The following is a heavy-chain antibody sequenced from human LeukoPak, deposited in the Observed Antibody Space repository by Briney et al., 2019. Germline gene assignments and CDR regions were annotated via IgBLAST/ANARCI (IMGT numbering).Heavy chain of an antibody. D-gene: IGHD6-13*01. CDR1: GDSVSSNSAA. J-gene: IGHJ6*03. Sequence: SQTLSLTCAISGDSVSSNSAAWNWIRQSPSRGLEWLGRTYYRSKWYNDYAVSVKSRITINPDTSKNQFSLQLNSVTPEDTAVYYCARAYSSSWLSYYYYYMDVWGKGTTVTISS. CDR2: TYYRSKWYN. CDR3: ARAYSSSWLSYYYYYMDV. V-gene: IGHV6-1*01.